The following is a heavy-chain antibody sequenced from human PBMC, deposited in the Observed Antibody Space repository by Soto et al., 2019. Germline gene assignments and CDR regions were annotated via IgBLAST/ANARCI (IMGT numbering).Heavy chain of an antibody. CDR1: GGSISSYY. CDR3: ARANAPGIAAAGTRLIWFDP. Sequence: PSETLSLTCTVSGGSISSYYWSWIRQPPGKGLEWIGYIYYSGSTNYNPSLKSRVTISVDTSKNQFSLKLSSVTAADTAVYYCARANAPGIAAAGTRLIWFDPWGREPWSPSPQ. CDR2: IYYSGST. D-gene: IGHD6-13*01. J-gene: IGHJ5*02. V-gene: IGHV4-59*01.